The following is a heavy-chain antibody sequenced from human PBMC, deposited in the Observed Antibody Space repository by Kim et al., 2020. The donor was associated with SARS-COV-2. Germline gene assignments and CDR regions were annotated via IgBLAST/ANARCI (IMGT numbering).Heavy chain of an antibody. Sequence: GGSLRLSCAASGFTFSSYDMHWVRQATGKGLEWVSAIGTAGDTYYPGSVKGRFTISRENAKNSLYLQMNSLRAGDTAVYYCARFLAVAGFDYWGQGTLVTVSS. J-gene: IGHJ4*02. CDR3: ARFLAVAGFDY. CDR1: GFTFSSYD. V-gene: IGHV3-13*04. CDR2: IGTAGDT. D-gene: IGHD6-19*01.